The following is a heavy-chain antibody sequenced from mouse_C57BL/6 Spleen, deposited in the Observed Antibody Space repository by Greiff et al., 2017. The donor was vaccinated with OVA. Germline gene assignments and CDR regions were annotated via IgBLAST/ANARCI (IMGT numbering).Heavy chain of an antibody. D-gene: IGHD1-1*01. Sequence: VQLQQPGAELVKPGASVKLSCKASGYTFTSYWMHWVKQRPGQGLEWIGMIHPNSGSTNYHEKFKSKATLTVDKSSRTAYMQLSSLTSEDSAVYYCARRYGSSYGYFDVWGTGTTVTVSS. CDR3: ARRYGSSYGYFDV. J-gene: IGHJ1*03. CDR1: GYTFTSYW. V-gene: IGHV1-64*01. CDR2: IHPNSGST.